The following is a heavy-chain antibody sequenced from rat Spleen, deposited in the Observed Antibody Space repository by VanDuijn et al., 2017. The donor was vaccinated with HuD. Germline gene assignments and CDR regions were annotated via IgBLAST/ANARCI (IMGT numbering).Heavy chain of an antibody. CDR2: INTDGGST. D-gene: IGHD1-1*01. CDR3: TRERAVGTWYSGPFDY. V-gene: IGHV5-58*01. CDR1: GFTFSSYW. J-gene: IGHJ2*01. Sequence: EVQLVESGGGLVQPGGSMKLSCVASGFTFSSYWMYWIRQAPGKGLEWVASINTDGGSTYYPDSVNGRFTISRDNAENTVYLQMNSLRSEDTATYYCTRERAVGTWYSGPFDYWGQGVMVTVSS.